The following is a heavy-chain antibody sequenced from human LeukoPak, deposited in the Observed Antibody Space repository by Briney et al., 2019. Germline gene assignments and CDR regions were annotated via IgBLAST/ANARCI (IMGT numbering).Heavy chain of an antibody. D-gene: IGHD6-13*01. V-gene: IGHV3-9*01. CDR2: ISWNSGSI. J-gene: IGHJ4*02. CDR3: ASTGIAAAGTIDY. CDR1: GFTFDDYA. Sequence: GGSLRLSCAASGFTFDDYAMRWVRQAPGKGLEWVSGISWNSGSIGYADSVKGRFTISRDNAKNSLYLQMNSLRAEDTALYYCASTGIAAAGTIDYWAREPWSPSPQ.